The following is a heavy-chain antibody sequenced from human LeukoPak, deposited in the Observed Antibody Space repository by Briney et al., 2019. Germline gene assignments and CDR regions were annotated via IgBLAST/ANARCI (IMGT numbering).Heavy chain of an antibody. V-gene: IGHV3-48*02. CDR3: ARVRDSSGYYFVNYFDK. CDR2: ISGSSTIT. Sequence: GGSLRLSCAASGFDFSSNWMHWVRHAPGKGLEWVSYISGSSTITYDADSVKGRFTISRDNAQNSLYLQMNSLRDEDTAVYYCARVRDSSGYYFVNYFDKWGQGILVTVSS. J-gene: IGHJ4*02. D-gene: IGHD3-22*01. CDR1: GFDFSSNW.